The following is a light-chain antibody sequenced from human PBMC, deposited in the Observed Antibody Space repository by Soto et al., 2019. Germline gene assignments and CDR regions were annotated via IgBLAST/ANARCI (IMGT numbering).Light chain of an antibody. CDR1: QSINSW. V-gene: IGKV1-5*03. CDR3: QQCDDFPWT. J-gene: IGKJ1*01. Sequence: DIQMTQSPSTLSASVGDRVTITCRASQSINSWLAWYQQKPGKAPNLLIYRASSLEGGVPSRFSGSGSGTEFTLSISSLHPDDFATYYCQQCDDFPWTFGQGTKLEIK. CDR2: RAS.